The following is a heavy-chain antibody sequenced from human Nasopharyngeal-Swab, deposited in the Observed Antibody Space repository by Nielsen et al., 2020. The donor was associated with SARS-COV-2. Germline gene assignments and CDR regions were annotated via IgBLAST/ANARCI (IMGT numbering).Heavy chain of an antibody. CDR2: MNSDGSRT. V-gene: IGHV3-74*01. CDR3: ARVDVHDAFDV. D-gene: IGHD3-16*01. J-gene: IGHJ3*01. Sequence: GGSLRLSCAASGFTFSSYWMHWVRQAPGEGLVWVSRMNSDGSRTSYADSVKGRFTIPRDNAKNTLYLQMNSLRAEDTAVYYCARVDVHDAFDVWGQGTMVTVSS. CDR1: GFTFSSYW.